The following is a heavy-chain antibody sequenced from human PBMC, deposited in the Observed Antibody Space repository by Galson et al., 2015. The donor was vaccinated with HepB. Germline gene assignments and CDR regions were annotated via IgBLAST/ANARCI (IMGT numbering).Heavy chain of an antibody. CDR3: AKDRTYYDSSDVFDY. J-gene: IGHJ4*02. D-gene: IGHD3-22*01. CDR1: GFTFSSYG. Sequence: SLRLSCAASGFTFSSYGMHWVRQAPGKGLEWVAVISYDGSNKYYADSVKGRFTISRDNSKNTLYLQMNSLRAEDTAVYYCAKDRTYYDSSDVFDYWGQGTLVTVSS. V-gene: IGHV3-30*18. CDR2: ISYDGSNK.